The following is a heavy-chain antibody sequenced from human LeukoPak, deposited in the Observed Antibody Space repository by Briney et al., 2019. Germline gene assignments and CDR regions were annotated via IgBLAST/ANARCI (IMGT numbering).Heavy chain of an antibody. J-gene: IGHJ4*02. CDR1: GFPFSNYW. CDR3: SRSLDY. Sequence: GGSLRLSCAASGFPFSNYWMDWVRQAPGKGMEWVANIKQDGSEGYYADSVKGRFTISRDNAKSSLYLQMNSLRAEDTAVYYCSRSLDYWGQGALVTVSS. CDR2: IKQDGSEG. V-gene: IGHV3-7*01.